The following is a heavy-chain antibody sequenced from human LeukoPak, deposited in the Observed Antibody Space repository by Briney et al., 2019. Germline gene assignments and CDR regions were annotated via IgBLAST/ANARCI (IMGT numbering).Heavy chain of an antibody. CDR2: IKSKPDGGAI. Sequence: GGSLRLSCAASGFTFSNAWMSWVRQAPGKGLEWVGRIKSKPDGGAIDYAAPVKGRLIISRDDSKDMLYLQMNSLKTEDTGVYYCTRDKLELRQFDYWGQGTLVTVSS. CDR1: GFTFSNAW. V-gene: IGHV3-15*01. J-gene: IGHJ4*02. D-gene: IGHD1-26*01. CDR3: TRDKLELRQFDY.